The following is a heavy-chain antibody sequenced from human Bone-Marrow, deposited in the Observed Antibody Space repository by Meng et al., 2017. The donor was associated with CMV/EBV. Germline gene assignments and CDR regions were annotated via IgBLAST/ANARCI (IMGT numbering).Heavy chain of an antibody. CDR1: GYTFTGYY. V-gene: IGHV1-2*02. Sequence: ASVKVSCKASGYTFTGYYMHWVRQAPGQGLEWMGWINPNSGGTNYAQKFQGRVTMTRDTSISTAYMELSRLRSGDTAVYYCARDKGGVTIFGVVIRIRGYFDYWGQGTLVTVSS. CDR2: INPNSGGT. D-gene: IGHD3-3*01. CDR3: ARDKGGVTIFGVVIRIRGYFDY. J-gene: IGHJ4*02.